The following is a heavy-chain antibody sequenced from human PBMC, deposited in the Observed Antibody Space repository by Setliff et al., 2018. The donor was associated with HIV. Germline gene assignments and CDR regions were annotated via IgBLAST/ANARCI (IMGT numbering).Heavy chain of an antibody. D-gene: IGHD6-13*01. CDR1: GDSIYSSDYY. Sequence: PSETLSLTCTASGDSIYSSDYYWGWIRQSPGKALEWIGTIYHNAATQYNPSLSSRLTISVDTSKNQVSLRLSSVTAADTGVYYCARHRDPPGSSWIFYYYYMDLWGAGTTVTVSS. CDR2: IYHNAAT. V-gene: IGHV4-39*01. CDR3: ARHRDPPGSSWIFYYYYMDL. J-gene: IGHJ6*03.